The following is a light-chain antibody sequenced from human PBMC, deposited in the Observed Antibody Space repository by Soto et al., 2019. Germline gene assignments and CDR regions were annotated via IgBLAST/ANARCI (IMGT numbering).Light chain of an antibody. Sequence: QSVLTQPRSVSGSPGQSVTISCTGTVSDVGAYKYVSWYQQNPGKAPKLMIYDVSERPSGVPDRFSGSKSGNMASLTISGLQAEDEADYYCCAYAGSYTLVFGGGTKATVL. V-gene: IGLV2-11*01. J-gene: IGLJ2*01. CDR1: VSDVGAYKY. CDR3: CAYAGSYTLV. CDR2: DVS.